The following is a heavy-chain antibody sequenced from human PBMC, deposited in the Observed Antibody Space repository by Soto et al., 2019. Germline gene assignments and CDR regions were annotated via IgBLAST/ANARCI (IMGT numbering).Heavy chain of an antibody. CDR2: INPNSGGT. V-gene: IGHV1-2*04. J-gene: IGHJ4*02. CDR1: GYTFTGYY. CDR3: AREARDIVATIRRMNFDY. Sequence: QVQLVQSGAEVKKPGASVKVSCKASGYTFTGYYMHWVRQAPGQGLEWMGWINPNSGGTNYAQKFQGWVTMTRDTSISTAYMELSRLRSDDTAVYYCAREARDIVATIRRMNFDYWGQGTLVTVSS. D-gene: IGHD5-12*01.